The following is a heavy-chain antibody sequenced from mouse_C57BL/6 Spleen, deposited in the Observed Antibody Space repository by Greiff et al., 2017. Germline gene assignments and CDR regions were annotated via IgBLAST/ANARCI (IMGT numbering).Heavy chain of an antibody. CDR3: ARALRSPYYYAMDY. CDR1: GYRFTSYY. J-gene: IGHJ4*01. D-gene: IGHD1-1*01. Sequence: VQLQQSGPELVKPGASVKISCKASGYRFTSYYIHWVKQRPGQGLEWIGWIYPGSGNTKYNEKFKGKATLTADTYSSTAYMQLSSLTSEDSAVYYCARALRSPYYYAMDYWVQGTSVTVSS. V-gene: IGHV1-66*01. CDR2: IYPGSGNT.